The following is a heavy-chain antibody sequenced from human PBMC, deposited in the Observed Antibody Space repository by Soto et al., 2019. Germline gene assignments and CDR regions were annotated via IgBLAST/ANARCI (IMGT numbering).Heavy chain of an antibody. D-gene: IGHD3-3*01. Sequence: GGSLRLSCAASGFTFSNAWMSWVRQAPGKGLEWVGRIKSKTDGGTTDYAAPVKCRFTISRDDSKNTLYLQMNSLKTEDTAVYYFTTVYTIFGVVIDYWGQGTLVTVSS. CDR1: GFTFSNAW. CDR3: TTVYTIFGVVIDY. J-gene: IGHJ4*02. CDR2: IKSKTDGGTT. V-gene: IGHV3-15*01.